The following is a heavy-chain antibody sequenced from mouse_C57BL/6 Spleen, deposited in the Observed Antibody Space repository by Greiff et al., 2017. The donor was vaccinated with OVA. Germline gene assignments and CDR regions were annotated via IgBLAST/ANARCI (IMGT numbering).Heavy chain of an antibody. J-gene: IGHJ4*01. D-gene: IGHD1-1*01. CDR3: ARMPYYYGIYYYAMDY. V-gene: IGHV1-55*01. Sequence: QVQLQQPGAELVKPGASVKMSCKASGYTFTSYWITWVKQRPGQGLEWIGDIYPGSGSTNYNEKFKSKATLTVDTSSSTAYMQLSSLTSEDSAVYYCARMPYYYGIYYYAMDYWGQGTSVTVSS. CDR2: IYPGSGST. CDR1: GYTFTSYW.